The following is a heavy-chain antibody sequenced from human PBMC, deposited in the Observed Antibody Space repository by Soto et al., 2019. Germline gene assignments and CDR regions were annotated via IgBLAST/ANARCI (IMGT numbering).Heavy chain of an antibody. CDR3: ARGGLGYCSGGICYSAELSRYYYGMDV. CDR1: GDSISGGTYY. V-gene: IGHV4-31*03. Sequence: SETLSLTCTVSGDSISGGTYYWSWIRQHPGKGLEWIGYIYSTGSAYYNPSLKSRVSISVDTSTNQFSLNLSSVTAADTAVYYCARGGLGYCSGGICYSAELSRYYYGMDVWGQGTTVTVSS. D-gene: IGHD2-15*01. J-gene: IGHJ6*02. CDR2: IYSTGSA.